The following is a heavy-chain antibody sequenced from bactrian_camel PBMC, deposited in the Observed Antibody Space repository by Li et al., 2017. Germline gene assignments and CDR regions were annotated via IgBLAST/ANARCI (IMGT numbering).Heavy chain of an antibody. D-gene: IGHD5*01. J-gene: IGHJ6*01. CDR1: GFTFRSYP. CDR2: IDDDGDTT. CDR3: AAGLGLSNKDWGPGWGFGY. Sequence: QLVESGGGLVQPGGSLRLSCAPSGFTFRSYPMAWVRQAQGKGFEWVSSIDDDGDTTHYADSVKGRFTISRDNAKNTLYLQMNSLKPEDTAMYYCAAGLGLSNKDWGPGWGFGYWGQGTQVTVS. V-gene: IGHV3S31*01.